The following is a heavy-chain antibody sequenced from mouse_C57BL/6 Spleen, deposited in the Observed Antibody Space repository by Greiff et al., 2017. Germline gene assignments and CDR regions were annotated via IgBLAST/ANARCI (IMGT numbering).Heavy chain of an antibody. V-gene: IGHV1-26*01. CDR1: GYTFTDYY. Sequence: VQLQQSGPELVQPGASVKISCKASGYTFTDYYMNWVKQSHGKSLEWIGDINPNNGGTSYNQKFKGKATLTVDKSSSTAYMELRSLTSEDAAVYYCATYDYDGAMDYWGQGTSVTVSS. CDR3: ATYDYDGAMDY. D-gene: IGHD2-4*01. CDR2: INPNNGGT. J-gene: IGHJ4*01.